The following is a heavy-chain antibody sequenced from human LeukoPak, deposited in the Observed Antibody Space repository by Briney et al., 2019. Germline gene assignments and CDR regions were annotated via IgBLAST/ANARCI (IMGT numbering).Heavy chain of an antibody. CDR3: AREGRDGYNPDY. V-gene: IGHV3-74*01. J-gene: IGHJ4*02. CDR2: TNPDGSRV. D-gene: IGHD5-24*01. Sequence: VGSLRLSCAVSGATFSTFWMHWVRQVPGKGPAWVSRTNPDGSRVDYADSVKGRFTISRDNARDTLYLQMNSLRAEDTAVYYCAREGRDGYNPDYWGQGTLVTVSS. CDR1: GATFSTFW.